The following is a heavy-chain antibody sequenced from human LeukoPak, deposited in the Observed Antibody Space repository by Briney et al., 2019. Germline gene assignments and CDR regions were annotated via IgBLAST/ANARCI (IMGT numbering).Heavy chain of an antibody. CDR1: GFTFSSYW. J-gene: IGHJ6*03. D-gene: IGHD1/OR15-1a*01. Sequence: GSLRLSCAASGFTFSSYWMHWVRQAPGKGLVWVSRIRTDGTITTYADSVKGRFSISRDNAKNTLYLQVNSLRVEDTAVYYCAREGTGSYMDVWGKGTTVTVSS. CDR3: AREGTGSYMDV. CDR2: IRTDGTIT. V-gene: IGHV3-74*01.